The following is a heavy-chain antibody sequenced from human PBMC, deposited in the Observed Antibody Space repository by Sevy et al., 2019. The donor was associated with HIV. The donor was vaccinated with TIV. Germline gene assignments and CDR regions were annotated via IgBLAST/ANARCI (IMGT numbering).Heavy chain of an antibody. Sequence: GGSLRLSCLASGFTFKNAWMSWVRQTPGKGLEWVGRIKSKTDGATRDFAAVVKGRFAITRDDSKNTVSLQMDNLRTEDTPIYYCTAGVGTSDFDYWGQGILVTVSS. D-gene: IGHD3-3*01. CDR2: IKSKTDGATR. CDR1: GFTFKNAW. V-gene: IGHV3-15*01. CDR3: TAGVGTSDFDY. J-gene: IGHJ4*02.